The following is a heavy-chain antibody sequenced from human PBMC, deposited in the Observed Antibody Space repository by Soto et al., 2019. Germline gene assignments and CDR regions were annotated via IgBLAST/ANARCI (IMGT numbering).Heavy chain of an antibody. D-gene: IGHD6-13*01. CDR3: AKDMGSSWSSFDY. CDR2: ISWNSGSI. Sequence: PGGSLRLSCAASGFTFDDYAMHWVRQAPGKGLEWVSGISWNSGSIGYADSVKGRFTISRDNAKNSLYLQMNSLRAEDTALYYCAKDMGSSWSSFDYWGQGTLVTVSS. J-gene: IGHJ4*02. CDR1: GFTFDDYA. V-gene: IGHV3-9*01.